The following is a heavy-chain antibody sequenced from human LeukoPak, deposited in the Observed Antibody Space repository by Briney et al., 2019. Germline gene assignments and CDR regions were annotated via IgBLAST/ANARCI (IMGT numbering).Heavy chain of an antibody. CDR2: MYYTGRT. D-gene: IGHD3-22*01. CDR1: GGSITGDD. CDR3: ARLLAYDNSRYPDTFDI. J-gene: IGHJ3*02. V-gene: IGHV4-59*01. Sequence: SETLSLTCTVSGGSITGDDWTWFRQPPGKGLEWIGFMYYTGRTIYNPSLKSRITISIDTSNNHFSLKLSSLTAADTAVYYCARLLAYDNSRYPDTFDIWGQGTMVTVSS.